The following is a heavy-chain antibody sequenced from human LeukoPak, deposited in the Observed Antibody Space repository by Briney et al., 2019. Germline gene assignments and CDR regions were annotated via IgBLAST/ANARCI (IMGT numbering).Heavy chain of an antibody. CDR1: GFTFSSYS. CDR3: ARGPQYSYGILGY. CDR2: ISYDETTL. D-gene: IGHD5-18*01. J-gene: IGHJ4*02. Sequence: GGSLRLSCAASGFTFSSYSMHWVRQAPGKGLEWVAVISYDETTLYYADSVKGRFTISRDNSKNTLYLQMNSLRPEDTAVYYCARGPQYSYGILGYWGQGTLVTVSS. V-gene: IGHV3-30*04.